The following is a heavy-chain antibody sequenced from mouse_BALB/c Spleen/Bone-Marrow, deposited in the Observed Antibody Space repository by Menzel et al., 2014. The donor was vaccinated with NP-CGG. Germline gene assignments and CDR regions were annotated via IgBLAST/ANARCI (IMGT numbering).Heavy chain of an antibody. CDR2: INPYSGGT. CDR1: GYSLTGHT. CDR3: AYGNFDY. D-gene: IGHD2-1*01. Sequence: EVQLQQSGPELVKPGASMKISCKTSGYSLTGHTMNWVKQSHGKNLEWIGLINPYSGGTSYNQKFKGKATLTVGKSSSTAYMELLSLTSEDSAVYFCAYGNFDYWGQGTTLTVSS. V-gene: IGHV1-26*01. J-gene: IGHJ2*01.